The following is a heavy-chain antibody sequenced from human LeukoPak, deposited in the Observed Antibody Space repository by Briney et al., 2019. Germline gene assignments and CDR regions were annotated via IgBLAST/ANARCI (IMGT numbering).Heavy chain of an antibody. D-gene: IGHD5-18*01. CDR2: ISSSSGTI. Sequence: GGSLRLSCAASGFIFSNYNMNWVRQTPGKGLEWLSYISSSSGTIYYADSVKGRFTISGDNAKNSLYLQMNSLRAEDTAVYYCARALGYSYGYAVDYWGQGTLVAVSS. CDR1: GFIFSNYN. V-gene: IGHV3-48*01. CDR3: ARALGYSYGYAVDY. J-gene: IGHJ4*02.